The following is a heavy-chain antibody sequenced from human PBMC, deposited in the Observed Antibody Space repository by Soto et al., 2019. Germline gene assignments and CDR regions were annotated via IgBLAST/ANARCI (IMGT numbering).Heavy chain of an antibody. J-gene: IGHJ5*02. CDR3: AQEACYGATLGSVIRFDP. CDR1: GFNFNTYA. Sequence: EVQLLESGGGLVQPGGSLRLSCAASGFNFNTYAMTWVRQAPGKGLEWVSTISGSATSTYYTDSVKGRFTISRDDSNNTLYLQMNSLRAEETAIYYCAQEACYGATLGSVIRFDPRGQGTPVTVSS. V-gene: IGHV3-23*01. CDR2: ISGSATST. D-gene: IGHD4-17*01.